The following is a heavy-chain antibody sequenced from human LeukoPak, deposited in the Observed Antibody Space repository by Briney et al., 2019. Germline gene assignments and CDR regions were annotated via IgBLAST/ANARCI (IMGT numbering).Heavy chain of an antibody. CDR3: ATDGGNSQRFDY. CDR1: GFTFSSSG. D-gene: IGHD4-23*01. V-gene: IGHV3-23*01. CDR2: MSGSGGST. Sequence: GGSLRLSCGASGFTFSSSGMSWVRQAPGKGLEWVSAMSGSGGSTYYADSVKGRFTISRDNSKNTLYLQMNSLRAEDTAVYYCATDGGNSQRFDYWGQGTLVTVSS. J-gene: IGHJ4*02.